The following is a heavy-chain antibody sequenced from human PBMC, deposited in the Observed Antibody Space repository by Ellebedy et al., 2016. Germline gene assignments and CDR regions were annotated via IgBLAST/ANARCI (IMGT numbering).Heavy chain of an antibody. V-gene: IGHV4-59*02. J-gene: IGHJ4*02. CDR2: VFYGGST. CDR3: ARDVSLYSSSPSFDS. CDR1: GGSVDTYY. D-gene: IGHD6-6*01. Sequence: SETLSLXXTVSGGSVDTYYWTWIRQSPGKGLDRIGYVFYGGSTKYNPSLRSRVTISLDTSKNQFSLRVTSVAAADTAVYYCARDVSLYSSSPSFDSWGQGTLVTVSS.